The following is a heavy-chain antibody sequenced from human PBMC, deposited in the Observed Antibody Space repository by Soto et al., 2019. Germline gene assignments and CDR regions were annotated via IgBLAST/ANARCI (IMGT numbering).Heavy chain of an antibody. Sequence: ASVKVSCKASGGTFSSYAISWVRQAPGQGLEWMGGIIPIFGTANYAQKFQGRVTITADESTSTAYMELSSLRSEDTAVYYCARDEYCGGDCFYGMDVWGQGTTVTVSS. CDR1: GGTFSSYA. J-gene: IGHJ6*02. D-gene: IGHD2-21*01. V-gene: IGHV1-69*13. CDR3: ARDEYCGGDCFYGMDV. CDR2: IIPIFGTA.